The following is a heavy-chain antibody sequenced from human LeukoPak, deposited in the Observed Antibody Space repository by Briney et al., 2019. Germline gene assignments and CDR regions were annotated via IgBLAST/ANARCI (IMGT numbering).Heavy chain of an antibody. CDR3: ARLSQTPDYYSNGGYYYLGY. D-gene: IGHD3-22*01. J-gene: IGHJ4*02. Sequence: ASVKVTLKSARYTFTSYENNMVREAAGQGLGLMGWMNPNTGRTGFAQKFQGRLTMTRDTSISTACMELSSLRSEDTAVYYCARLSQTPDYYSNGGYYYLGYWGQGTPVTVSS. CDR2: MNPNTGRT. V-gene: IGHV1-8*01. CDR1: RYTFTSYE.